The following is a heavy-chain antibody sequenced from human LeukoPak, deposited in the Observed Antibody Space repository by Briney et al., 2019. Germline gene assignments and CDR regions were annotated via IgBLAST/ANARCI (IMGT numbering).Heavy chain of an antibody. CDR1: GGTFSSYA. Sequence: ASVKVSCKASGGTFSSYAISWVRQAPGQGLEWMGGIIPIFGTANYAQKFQGRVTITTDESTSTAYMELSSLRSEDTAVYYCAREPYYDFWSGPPAEYFPHWGQGTLVTVSS. J-gene: IGHJ1*01. CDR2: IIPIFGTA. D-gene: IGHD3-3*01. V-gene: IGHV1-69*05. CDR3: AREPYYDFWSGPPAEYFPH.